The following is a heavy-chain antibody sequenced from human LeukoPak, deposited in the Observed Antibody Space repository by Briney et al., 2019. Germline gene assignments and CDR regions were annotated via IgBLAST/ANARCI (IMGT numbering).Heavy chain of an antibody. CDR3: ASRVLGDGSPGNY. Sequence: PGASLQICSRGAGSIFTSYWIGGGRQQPGKGREGMGIIYPGDSDTKYSPSFQGQVTISATKSISTAYLQWSSLTASDTAIDYCASRVLGDGSPGNYWGQGTRVTASS. CDR2: IYPGDSDT. V-gene: IGHV5-51*01. J-gene: IGHJ4*02. CDR1: GSIFTSYW. D-gene: IGHD5-24*01.